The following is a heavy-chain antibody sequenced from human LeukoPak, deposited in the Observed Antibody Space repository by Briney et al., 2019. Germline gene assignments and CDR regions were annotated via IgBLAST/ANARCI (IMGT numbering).Heavy chain of an antibody. V-gene: IGHV3-23*01. D-gene: IGHD2-2*01. J-gene: IGHJ4*02. CDR2: IIGGAGGT. CDR1: GFTFSSHG. CDR3: AHGSMYQLDS. Sequence: GGSLRLSCAASGFTFSSHGMSWVRQAPGKGLEWVSGIIGGAGGTYYADSVKGRFTISRDNAKNTLYLQMNSLRAEDTAVYYCAHGSMYQLDSWGQGTLVTVST.